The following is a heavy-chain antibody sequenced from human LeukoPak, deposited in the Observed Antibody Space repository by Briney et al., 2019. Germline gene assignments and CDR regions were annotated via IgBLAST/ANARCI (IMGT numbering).Heavy chain of an antibody. V-gene: IGHV3-23*01. CDR2: ISDTGKTT. CDR3: ARGGAYDYGVLDT. J-gene: IGHJ5*02. CDR1: GFAFSNHA. D-gene: IGHD4/OR15-4a*01. Sequence: GESLRLSCEASGFAFSNHAMTWVRQAPGEGLQWVSTISDTGKTTFYRDSVRGRFTISRDISNNTLYLQMDGLRADDTAVYYCARGGAYDYGVLDTWGQGTLVTVSS.